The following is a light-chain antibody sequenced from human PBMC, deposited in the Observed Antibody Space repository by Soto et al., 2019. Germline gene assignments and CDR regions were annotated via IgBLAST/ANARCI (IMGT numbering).Light chain of an antibody. CDR2: EVS. Sequence: QSALTQPPSASGSPGQSVTISCTGTSSDVGGYNYVSWYQQHPGKAPKLMIYEVSKRPSGVPDRFSGSKSGNTASLTVSGLQAEDEADYYCNSYAGRFTYVFGTGTQLTVL. J-gene: IGLJ1*01. CDR3: NSYAGRFTYV. CDR1: SSDVGGYNY. V-gene: IGLV2-8*01.